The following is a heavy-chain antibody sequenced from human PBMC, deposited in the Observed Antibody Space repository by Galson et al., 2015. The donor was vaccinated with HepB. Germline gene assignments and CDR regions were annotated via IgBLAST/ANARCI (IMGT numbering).Heavy chain of an antibody. D-gene: IGHD3-10*01. CDR1: GFTFSSYS. V-gene: IGHV3-23*01. CDR2: ISGSGGST. CDR3: AKDQRAVWFGELIDWFDP. J-gene: IGHJ5*02. Sequence: SLRLSCAASGFTFSSYSMNWVRQAPGKGLEWVSAISGSGGSTYYADSVKGRFTISRDNSKNTLYLQMNSLRAENTAVYYCAKDQRAVWFGELIDWFDPWGQGTLVTVSS.